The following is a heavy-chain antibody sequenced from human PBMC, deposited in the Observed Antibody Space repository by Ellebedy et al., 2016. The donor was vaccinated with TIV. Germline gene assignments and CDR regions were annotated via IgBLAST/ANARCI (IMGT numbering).Heavy chain of an antibody. CDR1: GFTFSSYA. D-gene: IGHD1-26*01. Sequence: GGSLRLSXAASGFTFSSYAMSWVRQAPGKGLEWVSAISGSGGSTYYADSVKGRFTISRDNSKNTLYLQMNSLRAEDTAVYYCARDKDSAFFDYWGQGTLVTVSS. CDR3: ARDKDSAFFDY. J-gene: IGHJ4*02. CDR2: ISGSGGST. V-gene: IGHV3-23*01.